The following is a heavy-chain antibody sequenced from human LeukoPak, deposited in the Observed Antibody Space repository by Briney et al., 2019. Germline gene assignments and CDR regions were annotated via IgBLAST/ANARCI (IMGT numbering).Heavy chain of an antibody. CDR2: ISLGVGSTT. Sequence: PGGSLRLSCAALGFSFSAYAMSWVRQAPGKGLQWVSAISLGVGSTTYYADSVKGRFTISRDNSKNTLYLQMDSLRDDDTAVYFCVIVGGRWQQSGSWFDYWGQGNLVTVSS. CDR1: GFSFSAYA. D-gene: IGHD5-24*01. V-gene: IGHV3-23*01. CDR3: VIVGGRWQQSGSWFDY. J-gene: IGHJ4*02.